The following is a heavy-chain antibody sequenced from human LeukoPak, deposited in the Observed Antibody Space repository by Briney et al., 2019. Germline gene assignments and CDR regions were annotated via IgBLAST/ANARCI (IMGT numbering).Heavy chain of an antibody. V-gene: IGHV3-23*01. Sequence: GGSLRLSCAASGFTFSSYGMSWVRQAPGKGLEWVSTISGGGANTYYADSVKGRFAISRDNSKSTLYLQMNSLRAEDTAVYYCAKGFGSGWPYYMGVWAKGTTVTISS. CDR3: AKGFGSGWPYYMGV. CDR1: GFTFSSYG. D-gene: IGHD6-19*01. CDR2: ISGGGANT. J-gene: IGHJ6*03.